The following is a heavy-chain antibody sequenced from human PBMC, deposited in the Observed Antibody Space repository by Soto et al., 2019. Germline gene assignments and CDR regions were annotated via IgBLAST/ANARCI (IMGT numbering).Heavy chain of an antibody. Sequence: PSETLSLTCAVYGGSFSGYYWTWIRQPPGTGLEWIGEINHSGSTNYNPSLKSRVTISVDTSKNSLYLEMNSLRSEDTALYYCAKDHDEDFGYDLDYFNYWGRGTLVTVSS. V-gene: IGHV4-34*01. CDR1: GGSFSGYY. D-gene: IGHD5-12*01. CDR3: AKDHDEDFGYDLDYFNY. CDR2: INHSGST. J-gene: IGHJ4*02.